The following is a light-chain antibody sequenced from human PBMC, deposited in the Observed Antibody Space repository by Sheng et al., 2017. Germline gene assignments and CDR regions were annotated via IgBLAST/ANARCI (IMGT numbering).Light chain of an antibody. CDR1: QSVSSY. Sequence: EIVLTQSPATLSLSPGERATLSCRASQSVSSYLAWYQQKPGQAPRLLIYGASARATGIPARFSGSGSGTEFTLTISSLQSEDFAVYSCQQYGNSPRGTFGGGTKVEIK. V-gene: IGKV3-15*01. CDR2: GAS. J-gene: IGKJ4*01. CDR3: QQYGNSPRGT.